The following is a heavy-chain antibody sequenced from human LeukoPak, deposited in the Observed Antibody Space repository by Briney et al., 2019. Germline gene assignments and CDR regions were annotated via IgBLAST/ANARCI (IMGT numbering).Heavy chain of an antibody. D-gene: IGHD6-13*01. CDR2: IYSGGST. CDR3: ARIDSSWYYFDY. Sequence: SGGSLRLSCAASGFTVSSNYMSWVRQAPGKGLEWVALIYSGGSTDYADSVKGRFTISRDNSKNTLYLQMNSLRAEDTAVYYCARIDSSWYYFDYWGQGTLVTVSS. J-gene: IGHJ4*02. V-gene: IGHV3-53*01. CDR1: GFTVSSNY.